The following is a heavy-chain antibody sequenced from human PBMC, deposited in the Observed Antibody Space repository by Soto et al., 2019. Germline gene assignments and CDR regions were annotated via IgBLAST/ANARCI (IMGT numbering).Heavy chain of an antibody. Sequence: PGGSLRLSCAASGFTFSSYAMSWVRQAPGKGLEWVSAISGSGGSTYYADSVKGRFTISRDNSKNTLYLQMNSLRAEDTAVYYCAKLRRYSSGWYSLRRHRAYFDYWGQGTLVTVSS. D-gene: IGHD6-19*01. CDR1: GFTFSSYA. J-gene: IGHJ4*02. CDR2: ISGSGGST. V-gene: IGHV3-23*01. CDR3: AKLRRYSSGWYSLRRHRAYFDY.